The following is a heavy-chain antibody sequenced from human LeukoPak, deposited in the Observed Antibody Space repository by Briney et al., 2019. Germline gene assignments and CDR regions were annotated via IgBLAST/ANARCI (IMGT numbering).Heavy chain of an antibody. CDR2: IYSGGST. Sequence: GGSLRLSCAASGFTVSSNYMSWVRQAPGKGQEWVSVIYSGGSTYYADSVKGRFTISRDNSKNTLYLQMNSLRAEDTAVYYCARTARRDILTGYYDYWGQGTPVTVSS. CDR1: GFTVSSNY. D-gene: IGHD3-9*01. V-gene: IGHV3-66*01. J-gene: IGHJ4*02. CDR3: ARTARRDILTGYYDY.